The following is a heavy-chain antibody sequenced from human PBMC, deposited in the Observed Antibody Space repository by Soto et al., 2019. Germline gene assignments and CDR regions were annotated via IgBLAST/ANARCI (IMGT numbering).Heavy chain of an antibody. J-gene: IGHJ4*02. CDR2: ISSSSSYI. D-gene: IGHD6-6*01. CDR1: GFIFSNYN. V-gene: IGHV3-21*01. CDR3: EGGSGSSPDY. Sequence: EVQLVASGGGLVKPGGSLRLSCAASGFIFSNYNMNWVRQAPGEGLEWVSSISSSSSYIYYADSVKGRFTISRDNAKNSLYLQMNSLRAEDTAVYYCEGGSGSSPDYWGQGTLVTVSS.